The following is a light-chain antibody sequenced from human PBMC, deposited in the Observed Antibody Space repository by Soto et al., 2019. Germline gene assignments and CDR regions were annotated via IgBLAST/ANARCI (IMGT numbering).Light chain of an antibody. Sequence: ESILTQSPATLSLSPGERATLSCRASPSVTSYLAWYQQKPGQPPRLLIYDSSNRATGTPARFSGSGSATDFTLTISSLEPEDFALYYCQHALKWPPTFGQGTRVEI. CDR1: PSVTSY. V-gene: IGKV3-11*01. CDR3: QHALKWPPT. CDR2: DSS. J-gene: IGKJ1*01.